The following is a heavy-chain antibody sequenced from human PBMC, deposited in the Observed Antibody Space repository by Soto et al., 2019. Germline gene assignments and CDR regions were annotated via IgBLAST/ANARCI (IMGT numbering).Heavy chain of an antibody. D-gene: IGHD2-8*01. V-gene: IGHV3-30*18. Sequence: GGSLRLSCAASGFTFSSYGMHWVRQAPGKGLEWVAVISYDGSNKYYAGSVKGRFTISRDNSKNTLYLQMNSLRAEDTAVYYCAKTIGCTNGVCYIGYYFDYWGQGTLVTVSS. CDR3: AKTIGCTNGVCYIGYYFDY. CDR2: ISYDGSNK. J-gene: IGHJ4*02. CDR1: GFTFSSYG.